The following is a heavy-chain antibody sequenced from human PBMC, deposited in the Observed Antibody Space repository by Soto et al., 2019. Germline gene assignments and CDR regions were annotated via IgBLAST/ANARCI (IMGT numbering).Heavy chain of an antibody. CDR2: IYWDDDK. D-gene: IGHD2-21*01. J-gene: IGHJ4*02. V-gene: IGHV2-5*02. CDR3: ARLVAAVITYYFDS. Sequence: QITLKESGPTLVKPTQTLTLTCTFSAFSLSTSGVGVGWIRQPPGKALEWLTFIYWDDDKRYSPSLKSRLTITXXTXKNQVVLTMTNMDPVDTATYYCARLVAAVITYYFDSWGQGTLVTVSS. CDR1: AFSLSTSGVG.